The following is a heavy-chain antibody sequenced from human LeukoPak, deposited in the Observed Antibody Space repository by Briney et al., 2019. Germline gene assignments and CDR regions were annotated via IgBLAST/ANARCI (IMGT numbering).Heavy chain of an antibody. CDR2: IYPGDSDT. V-gene: IGHV5-51*01. Sequence: GESLKISCKGSGYSFTSYWIGWVRQMPGKGLEWMGIIYPGDSDTRYSPSFQGQVTISADKSTRTAYLQWSSLKAPDTAMYYCARRYCSSTSCYFFDYWGQGTLVTVSS. CDR3: ARRYCSSTSCYFFDY. D-gene: IGHD2-2*01. J-gene: IGHJ4*02. CDR1: GYSFTSYW.